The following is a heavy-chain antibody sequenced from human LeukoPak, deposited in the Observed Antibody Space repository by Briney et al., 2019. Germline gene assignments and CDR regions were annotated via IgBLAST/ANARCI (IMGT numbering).Heavy chain of an antibody. J-gene: IGHJ4*02. Sequence: GASVKVSCKASGYTFTGYYMHWVRQAPGQGLEWMGRINPNSGGTNYAQKFQGRVTMTRDTSISTAYMELSRLRSDDTAVYYCARASAWYDRSGYYFDYWGQGTLVTVSS. CDR2: INPNSGGT. CDR1: GYTFTGYY. D-gene: IGHD3-22*01. V-gene: IGHV1-2*06. CDR3: ARASAWYDRSGYYFDY.